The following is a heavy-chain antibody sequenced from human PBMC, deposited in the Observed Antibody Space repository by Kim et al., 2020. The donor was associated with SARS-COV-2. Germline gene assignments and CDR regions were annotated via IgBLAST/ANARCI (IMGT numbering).Heavy chain of an antibody. Sequence: GGSLRLSCAASGFTFSSYSMNWVRQTPGKGLEWVSSISSGGSYIYYADSVKGRFTISRDNAKNSLYLQMISLRAEDTAVYYCAVGGYSYGSVAFDIWGQGTMVTVSS. V-gene: IGHV3-21*01. J-gene: IGHJ3*02. CDR1: GFTFSSYS. CDR2: ISSGGSYI. CDR3: AVGGYSYGSVAFDI. D-gene: IGHD5-18*01.